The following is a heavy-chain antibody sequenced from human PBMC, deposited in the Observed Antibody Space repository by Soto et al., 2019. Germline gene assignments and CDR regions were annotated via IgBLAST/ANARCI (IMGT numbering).Heavy chain of an antibody. CDR3: VKNQAIGSSGWYGYYYYGMDV. Sequence: ALRLSCSPSGFTFSSYAMHWVRRAPGKGLEYVSAISSNGGSTYYADSVKGRFTISRDNSKNTLYLQMSSLRAEDTAVYYCVKNQAIGSSGWYGYYYYGMDVWGQGTTVTVSS. D-gene: IGHD6-19*01. V-gene: IGHV3-64D*06. J-gene: IGHJ6*02. CDR1: GFTFSSYA. CDR2: ISSNGGST.